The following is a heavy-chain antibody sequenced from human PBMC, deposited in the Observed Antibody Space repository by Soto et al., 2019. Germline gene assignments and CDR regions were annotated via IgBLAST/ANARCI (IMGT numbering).Heavy chain of an antibody. Sequence: ASVKVSCKASGYTFTSYAMHWVRQAPGQRLEWMGWINAGNGNTKYSQKFQGRVTITRDTSASTAYMELSSLRSEDTAVYYCARGGPILYCSSTSCYGWFDPWGQGTLVTVSS. CDR1: GYTFTSYA. CDR3: ARGGPILYCSSTSCYGWFDP. V-gene: IGHV1-3*01. J-gene: IGHJ5*02. D-gene: IGHD2-2*01. CDR2: INAGNGNT.